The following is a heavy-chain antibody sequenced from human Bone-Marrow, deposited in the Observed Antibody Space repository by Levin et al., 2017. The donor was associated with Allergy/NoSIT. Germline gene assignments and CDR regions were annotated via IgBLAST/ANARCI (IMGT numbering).Heavy chain of an antibody. CDR2: IKQDAGEK. CDR1: GFTFSSYW. Sequence: LTGGSLRLSCAASGFTFSSYWMSWVRQPPGKGLEWVANIKQDAGEKSYVDSVKGRFTISRDNAKNSLYLQMNSLRVEDTAMYYCVRGKSMDSGWSEYYFDPWGQGTLVTVSS. CDR3: VRGKSMDSGWSEYYFDP. J-gene: IGHJ4*02. D-gene: IGHD6-19*01. V-gene: IGHV3-7*01.